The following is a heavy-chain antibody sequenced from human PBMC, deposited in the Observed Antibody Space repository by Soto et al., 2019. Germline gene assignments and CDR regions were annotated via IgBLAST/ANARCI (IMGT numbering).Heavy chain of an antibody. CDR3: AKDGVGSKGPDFWSGYYSYYGMDV. CDR2: ISGRGGGT. V-gene: IGHV3-23*01. CDR1: GFTFSGDA. Sequence: PGGSLRLSCAASGFTFSGDAMSWVREAAGKGLERVSAISGRGGGTYYADTVKGRFTISRDNSKNTLYLQMNSLRAEDTAVYYCAKDGVGSKGPDFWSGYYSYYGMDVWGQGTTVTVSS. J-gene: IGHJ6*02. D-gene: IGHD3-3*01.